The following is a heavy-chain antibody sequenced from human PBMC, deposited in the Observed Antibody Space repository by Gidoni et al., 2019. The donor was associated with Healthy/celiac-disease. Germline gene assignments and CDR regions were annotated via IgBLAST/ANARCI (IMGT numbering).Heavy chain of an antibody. CDR1: GFTFSSYA. D-gene: IGHD3-3*01. V-gene: IGHV3-23*01. CDR3: AKDQRSGYYKYAYYYYYGMDV. J-gene: IGHJ6*02. CDR2: ISGSGGST. Sequence: EVQLLESGGGLVQPGGSLRLSCAASGFTFSSYAMSWVRQAPGKGLEWVSAISGSGGSTYYADSVKGRFTISRDNSKNTLYLQMNSLRAEDTAVYYCAKDQRSGYYKYAYYYYYGMDVWGQGTTVTVSS.